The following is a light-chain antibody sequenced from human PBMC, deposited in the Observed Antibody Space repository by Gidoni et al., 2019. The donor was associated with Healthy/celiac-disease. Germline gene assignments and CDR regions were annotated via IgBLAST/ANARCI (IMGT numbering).Light chain of an antibody. CDR2: DVS. V-gene: IGLV2-14*03. CDR1: SSDVCGYNY. J-gene: IGLJ1*01. Sequence: QSALTQPASVSGSPGQSITISCTGTSSDVCGYNYVSWYQHPPGKAPKLMFYDVSNRPSGVSNRFSGSKSGNTASLTISGLQAEDEADYYCSSYTSSSTYVFGTGTKVTVL. CDR3: SSYTSSSTYV.